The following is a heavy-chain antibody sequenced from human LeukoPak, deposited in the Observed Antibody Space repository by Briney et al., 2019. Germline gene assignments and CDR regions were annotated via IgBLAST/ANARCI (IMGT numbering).Heavy chain of an antibody. CDR1: GFSLSTSGVG. Sequence: SGPTLVNPTQTLTLTCTFSGFSLSTSGVGVGWIRQPPGKALEWLALIYWDDDKRYSPSLKSRLTITKDTSKNQVVLTMTNMDPVDTATYYCAHRRAYYYGSGSSNWFDPWGQGTLVTVSS. V-gene: IGHV2-5*02. CDR2: IYWDDDK. CDR3: AHRRAYYYGSGSSNWFDP. J-gene: IGHJ5*02. D-gene: IGHD3-10*01.